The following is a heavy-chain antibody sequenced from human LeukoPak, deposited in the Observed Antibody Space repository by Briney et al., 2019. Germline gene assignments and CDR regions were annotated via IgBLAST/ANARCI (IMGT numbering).Heavy chain of an antibody. CDR2: ISWNSGSI. V-gene: IGHV3-9*01. J-gene: IGHJ4*02. Sequence: GRSLRLSCAASGFTFDDYAMHWVRQAPGKGLEWVSGISWNSGSIGYADSVKGRFTISRDNAKNSLYLQMNSLRAEDTALYYCAKGAEYYFDYWGQGTLVTVSS. CDR3: AKGAEYYFDY. CDR1: GFTFDDYA. D-gene: IGHD6-13*01.